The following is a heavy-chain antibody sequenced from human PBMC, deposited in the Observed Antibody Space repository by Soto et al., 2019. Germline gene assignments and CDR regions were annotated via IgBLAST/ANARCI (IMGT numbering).Heavy chain of an antibody. D-gene: IGHD4-17*01. CDR3: VKDLLPNTVTTCGS. CDR1: GFTFDSYG. Sequence: QVQLVESGGGVVQPGRSLRLCCAASGFTFDSYGMHWVRQAPGKGLEWVAVISSDGNNKYYADSVKGRFSIYRDNFNNILYLQMSSLRVEDTAVYYCVKDLLPNTVTTCGSWGQGTLVTVSS. V-gene: IGHV3-30*18. J-gene: IGHJ5*02. CDR2: ISSDGNNK.